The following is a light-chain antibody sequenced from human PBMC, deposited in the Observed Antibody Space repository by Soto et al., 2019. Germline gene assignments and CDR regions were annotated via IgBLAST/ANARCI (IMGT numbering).Light chain of an antibody. CDR2: DNN. Sequence: QSVLTQPPSMSGAPGQRVTISCTGSSSNIGAGYYVHWYQQHPGTAPKLLIFDNNNRPSGVPDRFSGSNSDTSASLAITWLQAVDEADYSCQYFDTSLSGYVVFGGGTKVTVL. J-gene: IGLJ2*01. CDR3: QYFDTSLSGYVV. V-gene: IGLV1-40*01. CDR1: SSNIGAGYY.